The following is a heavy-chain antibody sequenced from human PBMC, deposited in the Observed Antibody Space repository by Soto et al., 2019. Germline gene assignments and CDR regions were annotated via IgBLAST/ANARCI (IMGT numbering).Heavy chain of an antibody. D-gene: IGHD3-10*01. J-gene: IGHJ4*02. V-gene: IGHV1-69*01. Sequence: QVQLVQSGAEVKKPGSSVKVSCKASGGTFSSYAISWVRQAPGQGLEWMGGIIPIFGTANYAQKFQGRVTITADESTSTDYMELSSLRSEDTAVYYCARDLRGYGSGSYYNADYWGQGTLVTVSS. CDR2: IIPIFGTA. CDR1: GGTFSSYA. CDR3: ARDLRGYGSGSYYNADY.